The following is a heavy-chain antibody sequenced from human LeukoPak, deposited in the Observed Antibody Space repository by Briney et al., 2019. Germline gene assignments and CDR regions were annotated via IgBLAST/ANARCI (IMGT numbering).Heavy chain of an antibody. D-gene: IGHD5-24*01. CDR2: IYTSGST. Sequence: SETLSLTCTVSGGSISSGSYDWSWIRQPGGKKLEWIGRIYTSGSTNYNPSLKSRVTISVDTSKNQFSLQLSSVTAADTAVYYCARDSRRDGYNLYAFDIWGQGTMVTVSS. CDR3: ARDSRRDGYNLYAFDI. CDR1: GGSISSGSYD. V-gene: IGHV4-61*02. J-gene: IGHJ3*02.